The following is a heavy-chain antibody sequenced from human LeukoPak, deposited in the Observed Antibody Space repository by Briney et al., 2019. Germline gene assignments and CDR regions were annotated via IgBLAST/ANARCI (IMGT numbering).Heavy chain of an antibody. Sequence: PGGSLRLSCAASGFTFSSYAMSWVRQAPGKGLEWVSAMSGSSGRTYYADSVKGRFTISRGNSKNTLYVQMNSLRADDTAVYYCAKWGCSGSSCYPFAYWGQGTLVTVSS. V-gene: IGHV3-23*01. J-gene: IGHJ4*02. CDR2: MSGSSGRT. CDR3: AKWGCSGSSCYPFAY. CDR1: GFTFSSYA. D-gene: IGHD2-15*01.